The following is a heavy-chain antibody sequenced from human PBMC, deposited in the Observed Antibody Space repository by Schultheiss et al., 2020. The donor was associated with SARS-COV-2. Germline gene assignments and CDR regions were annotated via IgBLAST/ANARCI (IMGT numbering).Heavy chain of an antibody. CDR1: GFTFDDYA. V-gene: IGHV3-9*01. Sequence: GGSLRLSCAASGFTFDDYAMHWVRQAPGKGLEWVSGISWNSGSIGYADSVKGRFTISRDNSKNTLYLQMNSLRAEDTAVYYCAKDIEVGYYDILTGNLALDYWGQGTLVTVSS. CDR2: ISWNSGSI. CDR3: AKDIEVGYYDILTGNLALDY. D-gene: IGHD3-9*01. J-gene: IGHJ4*02.